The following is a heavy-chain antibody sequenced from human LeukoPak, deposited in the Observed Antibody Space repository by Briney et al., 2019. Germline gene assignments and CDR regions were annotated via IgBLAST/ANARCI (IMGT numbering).Heavy chain of an antibody. V-gene: IGHV3-23*01. CDR3: ARGLDYGEDY. D-gene: IGHD4-17*01. CDR1: GFTFSSYA. J-gene: IGHJ4*02. CDR2: ISGSGGST. Sequence: PGRSLRLSCAASGFTFSSYAMSWVRQAPGKGLGWVSAISGSGGSTYYADSVKGRFTISRDNSKNTLYLQMNSLRAEDTAVYYCARGLDYGEDYWGQGTLVTVSS.